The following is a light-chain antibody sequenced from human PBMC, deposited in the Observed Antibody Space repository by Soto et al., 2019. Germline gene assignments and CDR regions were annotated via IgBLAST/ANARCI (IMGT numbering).Light chain of an antibody. J-gene: IGLJ2*01. CDR1: SGDIGGYNY. CDR3: CSYAGSYTLV. Sequence: QSVLTQPRSVSGSPGQSVTISCTGTSGDIGGYNYVSWYQQHPGKAPKLMIYDVSKRPSGVPDRVSGSKSGNTASLTISGLQAEDEADYYCCSYAGSYTLVFGGGTKLTVL. V-gene: IGLV2-11*01. CDR2: DVS.